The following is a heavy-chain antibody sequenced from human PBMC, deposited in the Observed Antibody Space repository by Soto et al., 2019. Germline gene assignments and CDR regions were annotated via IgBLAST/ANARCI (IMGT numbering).Heavy chain of an antibody. CDR1: GVSISSGNW. D-gene: IGHD3-10*01. Sequence: AETLSLTCAVSGVSISSGNWWTFVRQSPQRGLEYIGEIFHDGTANYYPSFERRVAISVDTSKNQFSLKLTSVTAADTAIYFCARLVYDTRLNYMYFDFWGQGTLVTVSS. CDR3: ARLVYDTRLNYMYFDF. V-gene: IGHV4-4*01. J-gene: IGHJ4*02. CDR2: IFHDGTA.